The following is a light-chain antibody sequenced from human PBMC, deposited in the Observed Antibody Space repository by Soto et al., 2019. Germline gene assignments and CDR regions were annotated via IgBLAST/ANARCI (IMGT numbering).Light chain of an antibody. Sequence: EVVLTQSPGTLSLSPGEIATLSCRASQSVVGYKLAWYQQRPGQPPRLLFYYTSSRAAATSDRFSGSGSGTDFTLTISRLEPGDFAMYYCQQYGASPWTFGQGTKVEVK. CDR3: QQYGASPWT. CDR2: YTS. CDR1: QSVVGYK. J-gene: IGKJ1*01. V-gene: IGKV3-20*01.